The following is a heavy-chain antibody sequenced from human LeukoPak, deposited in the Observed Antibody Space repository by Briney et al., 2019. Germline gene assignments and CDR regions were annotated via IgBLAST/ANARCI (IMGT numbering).Heavy chain of an antibody. CDR1: GGSISSGDYY. J-gene: IGHJ5*02. CDR3: ARVVVVAATPSWFDP. CDR2: IYYSGST. D-gene: IGHD2-15*01. V-gene: IGHV4-30-4*01. Sequence: SETLSLTCTVSGGSISSGDYYWSWIRQSPGKGLEWIGYIYYSGSTYYNPSLKSRVTISVDTSKNQFSLKLSSVTAADTAVYYCARVVVVAATPSWFDPWGQGTLVTVSS.